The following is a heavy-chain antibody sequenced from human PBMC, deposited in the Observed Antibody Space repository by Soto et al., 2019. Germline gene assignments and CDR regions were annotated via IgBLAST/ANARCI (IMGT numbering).Heavy chain of an antibody. CDR1: GFTFSVHG. Sequence: GGSLRLSCAASGFTFSVHGMHWVRQAPGKGLEWVAVIWYDGSDKNYADSVKGRVTISRDNSKNTLYLQMNSLRAEDTAVYYCVRSAGTKGNYYYYGMDVWGQGTTVTVSS. D-gene: IGHD1-1*01. CDR3: VRSAGTKGNYYYYGMDV. V-gene: IGHV3-33*01. CDR2: IWYDGSDK. J-gene: IGHJ6*02.